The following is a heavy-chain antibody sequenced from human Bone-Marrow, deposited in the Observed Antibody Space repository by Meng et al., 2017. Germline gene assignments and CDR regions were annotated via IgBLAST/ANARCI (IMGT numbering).Heavy chain of an antibody. CDR1: GPSIGNDENC. CDR3: ARYCSSTSCHNWFDP. V-gene: IGHV4-30-4*08. J-gene: IGHJ5*02. D-gene: IGHD2-2*02. Sequence: QVQLQESGPGLVKPSRTLSLTRPVTGPSIGNDENCWCWIRQSPGEGLEWIGYMHYNGITCYNPSLRSRATMLVDTSKNEFSLKLSSVTAADTAVYYCARYCSSTSCHNWFDPWGQGILVTVSS. CDR2: MHYNGIT.